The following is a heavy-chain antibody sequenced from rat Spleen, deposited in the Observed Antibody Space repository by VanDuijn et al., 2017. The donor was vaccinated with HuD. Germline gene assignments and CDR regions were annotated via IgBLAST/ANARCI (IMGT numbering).Heavy chain of an antibody. CDR3: ARQDPHYFDY. D-gene: IGHD1-4*01. CDR2: ISTGGGNT. Sequence: EVQLVESGGGLVQPGRSLKLSCAASGFTFSNYDMAWVRQAPTKGLEWVASISTGGGNTYYRDSVKGRFTISRDNAKSTLYLQMDSLRSEDTATYYCARQDPHYFDYWGQGVMVTVSS. J-gene: IGHJ2*01. V-gene: IGHV5S23*01. CDR1: GFTFSNYD.